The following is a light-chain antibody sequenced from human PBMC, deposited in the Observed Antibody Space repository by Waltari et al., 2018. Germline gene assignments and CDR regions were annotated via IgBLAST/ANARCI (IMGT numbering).Light chain of an antibody. Sequence: DIQMTQSPSSVSASVGDRVIITCRASQVINNWLAWYQQKPGKAPKLLIYGASVLQSGVPSRFSGSGSGTDFTHTISNLQPEDFATYFCQQGDSFPPTFGQGTKVEV. CDR1: QVINNW. CDR2: GAS. V-gene: IGKV1-12*01. CDR3: QQGDSFPPT. J-gene: IGKJ1*01.